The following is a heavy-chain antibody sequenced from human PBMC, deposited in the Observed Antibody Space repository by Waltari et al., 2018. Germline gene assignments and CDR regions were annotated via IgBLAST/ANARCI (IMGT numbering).Heavy chain of an antibody. D-gene: IGHD3-16*01. Sequence: EVQLLESGGGLVQPGGSLRLSCAASGFTFRSYAMRWVRQAPGKGLEWVSSISVSGAAIYYADSVKGRFTISRDNSKNTLYLQMISLRAEDTAVYYCAEAGLYVRDYYYNYSMGVWGQGTTVTVSS. CDR3: AEAGLYVRDYYYNYSMGV. CDR1: GFTFRSYA. CDR2: ISVSGAAI. V-gene: IGHV3-23*01. J-gene: IGHJ6*02.